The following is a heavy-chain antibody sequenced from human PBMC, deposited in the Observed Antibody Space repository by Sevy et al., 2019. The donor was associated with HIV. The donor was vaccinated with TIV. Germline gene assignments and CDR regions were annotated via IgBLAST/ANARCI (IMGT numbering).Heavy chain of an antibody. D-gene: IGHD2-15*01. Sequence: SETLSLTCAVSGYSVSSGYFWGWIRQPPGKGLEGIGNIYHSGNTYYNPSLKSRVTFSVDTSKNQFSLKLSSVTAADTAVYYCARARGVAAPVDIDSWGQGIMVTVSS. CDR1: GYSVSSGYF. J-gene: IGHJ4*02. CDR3: ARARGVAAPVDIDS. CDR2: IYHSGNT. V-gene: IGHV4-38-2*01.